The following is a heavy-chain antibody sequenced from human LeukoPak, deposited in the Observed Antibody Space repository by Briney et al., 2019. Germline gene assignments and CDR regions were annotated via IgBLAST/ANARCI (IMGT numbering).Heavy chain of an antibody. CDR2: ISYDGSNK. V-gene: IGHV3-30-3*01. CDR1: GFTFSSYA. D-gene: IGHD3-3*01. Sequence: GRSLRLSCAASGFTFSSYAMHWVRQAPGKGLEWVAVISYDGSNKYYADSVKGRFTISRDNSKNTLYLQMNSLRAEDTAVYYCARVNPSIRFLEWSYYFDYWGQGTLVTVSS. CDR3: ARVNPSIRFLEWSYYFDY. J-gene: IGHJ4*02.